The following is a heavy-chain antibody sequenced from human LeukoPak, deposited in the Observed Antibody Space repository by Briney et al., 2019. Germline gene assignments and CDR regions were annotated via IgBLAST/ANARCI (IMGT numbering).Heavy chain of an antibody. V-gene: IGHV1-2*02. D-gene: IGHD3-10*01. J-gene: IGHJ4*02. CDR1: GNTFTGYF. CDR2: INPNSGGT. Sequence: ASVKASCKAFGNTFTGYFMHWVRQAPGQGLEWMGWINPNSGGTNYAQKFQGRVTMTRDTSISTAYMELSRLRSDDAAVYYCVPTSELYYFDYWGQGTLVTVSS. CDR3: VPTSELYYFDY.